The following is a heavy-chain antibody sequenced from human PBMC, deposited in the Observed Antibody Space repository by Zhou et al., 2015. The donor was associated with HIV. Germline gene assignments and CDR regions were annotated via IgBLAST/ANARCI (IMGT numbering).Heavy chain of an antibody. Sequence: QVQLVQSGAEVKKPGSSVKVSCKASGGTFSSYAISWVRQAPGQGLEWMGGIIPIFGTANYAQKFQGRVTITADESTSTAYMELSSLRSEDTAVYYCASSPPYCSGGSCYLGYWGQGTLVTVSS. J-gene: IGHJ4*02. CDR1: GGTFSSYA. CDR2: IIPIFGTA. CDR3: ASSPPYCSGGSCYLGY. V-gene: IGHV1-69*01. D-gene: IGHD2-15*01.